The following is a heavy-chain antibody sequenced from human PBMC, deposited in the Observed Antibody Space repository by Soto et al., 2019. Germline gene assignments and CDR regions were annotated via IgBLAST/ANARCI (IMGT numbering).Heavy chain of an antibody. CDR2: INAGNGNT. D-gene: IGHD2-2*01. Sequence: QVQLVQSGAEVKKPGASVKVSCKASGYTFTSYAMHWVRQAPGQRLEWMGWINAGNGNTKYSQKFQGRVTITRDTAASTADMELSSLRSEDTAVYYCARRYQFCFDYWGQGTLVTVSS. V-gene: IGHV1-3*01. J-gene: IGHJ4*02. CDR3: ARRYQFCFDY. CDR1: GYTFTSYA.